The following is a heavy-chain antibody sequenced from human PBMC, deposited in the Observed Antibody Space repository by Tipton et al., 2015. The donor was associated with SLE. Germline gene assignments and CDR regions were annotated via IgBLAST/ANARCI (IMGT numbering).Heavy chain of an antibody. CDR2: INEDGTET. J-gene: IGHJ4*02. D-gene: IGHD3-16*02. CDR1: GFIFSAYW. CDR3: VKLSFRAIHY. V-gene: IGHV3-7*01. Sequence: GSLRLSCTASGFIFSAYWMGWVRQAPGKGLECVANINEDGTETYYVRSVKGRFTISRDNARNSLDLQMSSLRAEDTATYYCVKLSFRAIHYWGQGTRVRVSS.